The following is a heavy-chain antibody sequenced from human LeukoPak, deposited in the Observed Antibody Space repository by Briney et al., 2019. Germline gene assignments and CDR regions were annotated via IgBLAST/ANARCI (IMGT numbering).Heavy chain of an antibody. J-gene: IGHJ5*01. Sequence: SETLSLTCTVSGGSISSYYWSWIRQPPGKGLEWIGYIYYSGSTNYNPSLKSRVTISVDTSKNQFSLKLSSVTAADTAVYYCARHSSGYTSWDWSDPWGQGTLVTVSS. CDR2: IYYSGST. CDR3: ARHSSGYTSWDWSDP. D-gene: IGHD3-22*01. V-gene: IGHV4-59*08. CDR1: GGSISSYY.